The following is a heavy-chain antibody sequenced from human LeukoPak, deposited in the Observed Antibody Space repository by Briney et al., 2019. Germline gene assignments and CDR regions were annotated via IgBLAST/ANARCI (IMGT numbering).Heavy chain of an antibody. J-gene: IGHJ4*02. V-gene: IGHV3-30*01. CDR3: TRGAYNFNDFDY. Sequence: PGGSLRLSCAVSEFTFSHFAMHWVRQAPGKGLEWVAVVSSHGNDGYYADSVKGRFTISRDNSKNTLYLQIDSLRAEDTAIYYCTRGAYNFNDFDYWGQGTLVTVSS. CDR2: VSSHGNDG. D-gene: IGHD5-24*01. CDR1: EFTFSHFA.